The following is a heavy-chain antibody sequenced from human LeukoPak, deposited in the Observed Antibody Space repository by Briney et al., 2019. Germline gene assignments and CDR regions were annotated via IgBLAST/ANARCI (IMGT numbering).Heavy chain of an antibody. Sequence: MASETLSLTCTVSGGSISSYYWSWIRQPPGKGLEGIGYIYYSGSTNYNPSLKSRVTISVDTSKNQFSLKLSSVTAADTAVYYCARSTSSGWYGHDAFDIWGQGTMVTVSS. CDR3: ARSTSSGWYGHDAFDI. CDR2: IYYSGST. J-gene: IGHJ3*02. V-gene: IGHV4-59*01. D-gene: IGHD6-19*01. CDR1: GGSISSYY.